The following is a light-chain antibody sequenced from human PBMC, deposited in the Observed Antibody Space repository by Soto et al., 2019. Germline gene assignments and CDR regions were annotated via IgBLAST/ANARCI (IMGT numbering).Light chain of an antibody. V-gene: IGKV3-20*01. Sequence: EIVLTQSPGTLSLSPGERATLSCRASQSVSSSSLAWYQQKPGRAPSPLIYGASSRATGVPERFSGSGSRTDFTLTISRLEPEDFAVYYCQQYGSSPRTFGQGTKVDIK. J-gene: IGKJ1*01. CDR3: QQYGSSPRT. CDR2: GAS. CDR1: QSVSSSS.